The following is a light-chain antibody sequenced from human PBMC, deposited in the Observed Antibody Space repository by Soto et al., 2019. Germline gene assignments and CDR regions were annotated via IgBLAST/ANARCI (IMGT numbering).Light chain of an antibody. CDR2: EVS. CDR3: FSYTSSNTRV. J-gene: IGLJ2*01. Sequence: QSALTQPASVSGSPGQSITISCTGTSSDVGGYKYVSWYQHHPGKAPKLMIYEVSNRPSGVSNRFSGSKSGNTASLTISGLQVEDEADYYCFSYTSSNTRVFGGGTQLTVL. CDR1: SSDVGGYKY. V-gene: IGLV2-14*01.